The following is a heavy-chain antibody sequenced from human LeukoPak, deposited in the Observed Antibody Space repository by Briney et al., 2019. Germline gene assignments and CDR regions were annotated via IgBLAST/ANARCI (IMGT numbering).Heavy chain of an antibody. D-gene: IGHD3-22*01. Sequence: GGPLRLSCAASGFIFTSYSMNWVRQAPGKGLEWISYISSSSSTIHYADSVRGRFTISRDNAKNSLYLQMNSLRAEDTAVYYCARGFHRYNYDSGAYSVYWGQGTLVTVSS. CDR1: GFIFTSYS. CDR3: ARGFHRYNYDSGAYSVY. V-gene: IGHV3-48*01. J-gene: IGHJ4*02. CDR2: ISSSSSTI.